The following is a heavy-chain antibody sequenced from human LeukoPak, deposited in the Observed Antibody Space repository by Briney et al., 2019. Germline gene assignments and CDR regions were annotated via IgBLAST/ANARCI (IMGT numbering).Heavy chain of an antibody. Sequence: ASVKVSCKASGYTFTGYYMHWVRQAPGQGLEWMGWINPNSGGANYAQKFQGRVTMTRDTSISTAYMELSRLRSDDTAVYYCARDREHHPYYYMDVRGKGTTVTISS. V-gene: IGHV1-2*02. D-gene: IGHD1-26*01. J-gene: IGHJ6*03. CDR2: INPNSGGA. CDR3: ARDREHHPYYYMDV. CDR1: GYTFTGYY.